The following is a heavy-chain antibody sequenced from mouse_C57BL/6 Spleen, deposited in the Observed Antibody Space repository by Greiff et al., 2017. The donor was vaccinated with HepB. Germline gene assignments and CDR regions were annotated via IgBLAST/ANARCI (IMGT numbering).Heavy chain of an antibody. D-gene: IGHD6-1*01. CDR3: ASPLDY. V-gene: IGHV1-26*01. Sequence: VQLQQSGPELVKPGASVKISCKASGYKFTDYYMNWVKQSHGKSLEWIGDINPNNGGTSYNQKFKGKATLTVDKSSSTAYMELRSLTSEDSAVYYCASPLDYWGQGTTLTVSS. J-gene: IGHJ2*01. CDR1: GYKFTDYY. CDR2: INPNNGGT.